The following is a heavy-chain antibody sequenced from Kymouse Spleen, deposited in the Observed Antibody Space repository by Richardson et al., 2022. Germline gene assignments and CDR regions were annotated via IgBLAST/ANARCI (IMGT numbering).Heavy chain of an antibody. CDR3: AKDTCSSTSCDAFDI. Sequence: EVQLVESGGGLVQPGRSLRLSCAASGFTFDDYAMHWVRQAPGKGLEWVSGISWNSGSIGYADSVKGRFTISRDNAKNSLYLQMNSLRAEDTALYYCAKDTCSSTSCDAFDIWGQGTMVTVSS. J-gene: IGHJ3*02. V-gene: IGHV3-9*01. D-gene: IGHD2-2*02. CDR2: ISWNSGSI. CDR1: GFTFDDYA.